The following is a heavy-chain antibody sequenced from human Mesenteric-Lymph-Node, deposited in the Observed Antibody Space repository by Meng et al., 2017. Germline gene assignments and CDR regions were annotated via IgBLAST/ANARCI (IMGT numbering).Heavy chain of an antibody. D-gene: IGHD6-13*01. CDR3: ARGEYSSSWYGVGGPDY. Sequence: GESLKISCTVSGFTLSDYWMNWVRQAPGKGLEWVANINQDGSEKNYVDSVKGRFTIARDNAKNSLSLQMNSLRAEDTAVYYCARGEYSSSWYGVGGPDYWGQGTLVTVSS. V-gene: IGHV3-7*01. CDR2: INQDGSEK. J-gene: IGHJ4*02. CDR1: GFTLSDYW.